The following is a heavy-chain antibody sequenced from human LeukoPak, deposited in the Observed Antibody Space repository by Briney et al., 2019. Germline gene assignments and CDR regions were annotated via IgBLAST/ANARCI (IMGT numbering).Heavy chain of an antibody. CDR2: IYYSGST. CDR1: GGSISSHY. V-gene: IGHV4-59*11. CDR3: ARGPEYDP. Sequence: SETLSLTCTVSGGSISSHYWSWIRQPPGKGLEWIGYIYYSGSTNYNPSLKSRVTISVDTSKNQFSLKLSSVTAADTAVYYCARGPEYDPWGQGTLVTVSS. J-gene: IGHJ5*02. D-gene: IGHD6-6*01.